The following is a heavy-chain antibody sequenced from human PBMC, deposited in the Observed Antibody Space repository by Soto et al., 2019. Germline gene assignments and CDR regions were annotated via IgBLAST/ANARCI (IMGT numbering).Heavy chain of an antibody. V-gene: IGHV4-34*01. J-gene: IGHJ6*02. CDR1: DGSFSGYY. D-gene: IGHD5-12*01. Sequence: QVQLQQWGAGLLEPSETLSLTCAVYDGSFSGYYWSWIRQPPGKGLEWIGEINHSGSTNYNPSLKSRVTISVDTSKNQFSLKLSSVTAADTAVYYCAGDMVAKQGGMDVWGQGTTVTVSS. CDR3: AGDMVAKQGGMDV. CDR2: INHSGST.